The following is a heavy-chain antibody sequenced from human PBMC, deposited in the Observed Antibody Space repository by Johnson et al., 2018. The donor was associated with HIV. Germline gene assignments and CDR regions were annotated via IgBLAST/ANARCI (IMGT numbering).Heavy chain of an antibody. V-gene: IGHV3-7*01. CDR3: ARDSGSYQGAFDI. CDR2: IKQDGSEK. Sequence: VQLVESGGGLVQPGGSLRLSCAASGFTFSSYWMSWVRQAPGKGLEWVANIKQDGSEKYYVDSVKGRFTISRDNAKNSLYLQMNSLRAEDTALYYCARDSGSYQGAFDIWGQGTMVTVSS. CDR1: GFTFSSYW. J-gene: IGHJ3*02. D-gene: IGHD1-26*01.